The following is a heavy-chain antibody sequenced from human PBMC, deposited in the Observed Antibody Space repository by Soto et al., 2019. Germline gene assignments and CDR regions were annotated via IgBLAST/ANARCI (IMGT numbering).Heavy chain of an antibody. CDR2: ISAYNGNT. Sequence: GASVKVSCKASGYTFTSYGISWVRQAPGQGLEWMGWISAYNGNTNYAQKLQGRVTMTTDTSTSTAYMELRSLRADDTAVYYFARDPNYCSGGSCYLTFDYWGQGTLVTVSS. D-gene: IGHD2-15*01. CDR1: GYTFTSYG. CDR3: ARDPNYCSGGSCYLTFDY. V-gene: IGHV1-18*01. J-gene: IGHJ4*02.